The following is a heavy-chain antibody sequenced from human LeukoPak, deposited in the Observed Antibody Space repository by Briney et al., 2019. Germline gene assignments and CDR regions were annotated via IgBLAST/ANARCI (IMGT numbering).Heavy chain of an antibody. V-gene: IGHV3-23*01. J-gene: IGHJ4*02. CDR1: GFTFSSYA. CDR3: AKLGVALATSESYFDY. CDR2: ISGSGGST. Sequence: GGSLRLSCVASGFTFSSYAMSWVRQAPGKGLEWVSAISGSGGSTYYADSVKGRFTISRDNSKNTLYLQMNSLRAEDTAVYYCAKLGVALATSESYFDYWGQGTLVTVSS. D-gene: IGHD5-24*01.